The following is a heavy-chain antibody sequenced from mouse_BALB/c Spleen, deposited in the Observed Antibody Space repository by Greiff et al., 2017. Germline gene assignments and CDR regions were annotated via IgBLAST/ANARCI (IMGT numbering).Heavy chain of an antibody. CDR2: SRNKANDYTT. J-gene: IGHJ3*01. D-gene: IGHD2-4*01. Sequence: DVKLVESGGGLVQPGGSLRLSCATSGFTFSDFYMEWVRQPPGKRLEWIAASRNKANDYTTEYSASVKGRFIVPRDTSQSILYLQMNALRAEDTAIYYCARDDYDSWFAYWGQGTLVTVSA. V-gene: IGHV7-1*02. CDR1: GFTFSDFY. CDR3: ARDDYDSWFAY.